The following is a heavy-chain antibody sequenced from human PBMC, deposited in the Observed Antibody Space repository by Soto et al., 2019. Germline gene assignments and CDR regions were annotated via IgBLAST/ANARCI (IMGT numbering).Heavy chain of an antibody. CDR1: GFTFSNYA. CDR3: AKENRRGYCSGGICYGYFDY. J-gene: IGHJ4*02. V-gene: IGHV3-23*01. Sequence: EVQLLESGGGLVQPGGSLRLSCTASGFTFSNYAMSWVRQAPGKGLEWVSTISGSGDSTNYADSVKGQFAISRDNSNNMLYVQMDSLRVEDTAVYYCAKENRRGYCSGGICYGYFDYWDQGTLVTVSS. D-gene: IGHD2-15*01. CDR2: ISGSGDST.